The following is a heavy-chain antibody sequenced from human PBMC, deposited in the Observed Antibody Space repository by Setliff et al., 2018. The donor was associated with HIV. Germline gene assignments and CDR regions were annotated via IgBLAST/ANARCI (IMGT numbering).Heavy chain of an antibody. CDR1: GGSISSGSYY. V-gene: IGHV4-61*09. CDR2: IYTSGST. Sequence: SETLSLTCTVSGGSISSGSYYWSWIRQPAGKGLEWIGHIYTSGSTNYNPSLKSRVTISVDTSKNQFSLKLSSVTAADTAVYYCGRGSYLYYYFDYWGQGTLVTVSS. D-gene: IGHD1-26*01. J-gene: IGHJ4*02. CDR3: GRGSYLYYYFDY.